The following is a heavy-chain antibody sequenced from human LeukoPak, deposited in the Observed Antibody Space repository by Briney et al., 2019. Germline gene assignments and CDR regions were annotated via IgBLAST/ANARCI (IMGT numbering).Heavy chain of an antibody. D-gene: IGHD3-10*01. V-gene: IGHV1-69*06. CDR3: ARGTRLLWFGELLYGFDY. CDR1: GGTFSSYA. J-gene: IGHJ4*02. Sequence: ASVKVSCKASGGTFSSYAISWVRQAPGQGLEWMGGIIPIIGTANYAQKFQGRVTITADKSTSTAYMELSSLRSEDTAVYYCARGTRLLWFGELLYGFDYWGQGTLVTVSS. CDR2: IIPIIGTA.